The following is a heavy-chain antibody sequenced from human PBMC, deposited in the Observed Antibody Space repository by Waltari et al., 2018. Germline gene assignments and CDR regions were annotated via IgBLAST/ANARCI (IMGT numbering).Heavy chain of an antibody. CDR1: GGSFSGYY. D-gene: IGHD6-13*01. CDR2: INHSGST. CDR3: ASAALDY. V-gene: IGHV4-34*01. Sequence: QVQLQQWGAGLLKPSETLSLTCPVYGGSFSGYYWSWIRQPPGKGLEWIGEINHSGSTNYNPSLKSRVTISVDTSKNQFSLKLSSVTAADTAVYYCASAALDYWGQGTLVTVSS. J-gene: IGHJ4*02.